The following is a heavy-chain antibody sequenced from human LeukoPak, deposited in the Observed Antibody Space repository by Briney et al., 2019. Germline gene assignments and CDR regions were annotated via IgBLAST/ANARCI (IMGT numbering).Heavy chain of an antibody. J-gene: IGHJ4*02. Sequence: ASVKVSCKVSGYXLTELSIHWVRQAPGKGLEWMGGFYPEDGETIYAQQFQGRVSMTEDTSTNTAYMELSSLRSEDTAVYYCATEGDYYFDYWGQGTLVTVSS. D-gene: IGHD2-21*02. V-gene: IGHV1-24*01. CDR3: ATEGDYYFDY. CDR1: GYXLTELS. CDR2: FYPEDGET.